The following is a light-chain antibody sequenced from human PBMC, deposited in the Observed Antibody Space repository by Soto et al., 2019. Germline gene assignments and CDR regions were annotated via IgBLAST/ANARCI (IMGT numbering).Light chain of an antibody. Sequence: DIQMTQSPSSVSASVGDIVTSTCRTRQGIRSWLSRYQQTPGKAPRLLFYAPSSLQSAVPSRFSGSGSGTDFALTISSLQPEDFATYYCQPANSSPLTFGEGTKVEIK. CDR2: APS. J-gene: IGKJ4*01. CDR1: QGIRSW. CDR3: QPANSSPLT. V-gene: IGKV1-12*01.